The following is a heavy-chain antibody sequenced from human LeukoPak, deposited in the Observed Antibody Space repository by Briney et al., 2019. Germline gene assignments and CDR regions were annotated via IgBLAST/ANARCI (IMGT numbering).Heavy chain of an antibody. Sequence: SETLSLTCAVSGYSISSGYYWGWIRQPPGKGLEWIGSIYHSGSTYYNLSLKSRVTISVDTSKNQFSLKLSSVTAADTAVYYCASKSGWPTHFDYWGQGTLVTVSS. V-gene: IGHV4-38-2*01. CDR2: IYHSGST. CDR1: GYSISSGYY. J-gene: IGHJ4*02. CDR3: ASKSGWPTHFDY. D-gene: IGHD6-19*01.